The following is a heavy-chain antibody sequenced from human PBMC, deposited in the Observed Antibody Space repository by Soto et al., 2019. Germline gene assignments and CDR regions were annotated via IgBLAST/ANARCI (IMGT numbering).Heavy chain of an antibody. CDR1: GFTFSTYA. CDR3: ANGESSGWPSFDY. J-gene: IGHJ4*02. Sequence: EVQLLESGGGLVQPGGSLGLSCAASGFTFSTYAMSWVRQAPGKGLEWVSTISATDGGTYYADSVTGRFNISRDNSKNTLSLQMNRLRADDTAVYYCANGESSGWPSFDYWGQGTLGTVAS. CDR2: ISATDGGT. D-gene: IGHD6-19*01. V-gene: IGHV3-23*01.